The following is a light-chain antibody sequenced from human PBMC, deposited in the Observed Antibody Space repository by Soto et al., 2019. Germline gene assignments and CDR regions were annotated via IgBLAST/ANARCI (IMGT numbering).Light chain of an antibody. CDR3: LQYRSLNT. V-gene: IGKV1-5*03. CDR2: KAS. Sequence: DIQMTQSPSTVSASVGDRVTITCRASQNVDIRLAWYQQKPGRAPKLMIYKASTLGSGVPSRFSGSGSGTEFTLTISGLQPDDFAVYYCLQYRSLNTFGQGTKLEVK. J-gene: IGKJ2*01. CDR1: QNVDIR.